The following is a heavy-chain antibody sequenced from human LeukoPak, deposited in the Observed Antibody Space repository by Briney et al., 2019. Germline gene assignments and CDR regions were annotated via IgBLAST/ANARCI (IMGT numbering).Heavy chain of an antibody. CDR1: GFTFTSYA. D-gene: IGHD2-21*02. CDR2: ISSGSGYI. Sequence: AGGSLRLSCAASGFTFTSYAMNWVRQAPGKGLEWVSSISSGSGYIYYADSVKGRFTISRDNAKNSLYLQMNSLRAEDTAVYYCARAPVTPEFYFDFWAQGTRVTVSS. J-gene: IGHJ4*02. V-gene: IGHV3-21*01. CDR3: ARAPVTPEFYFDF.